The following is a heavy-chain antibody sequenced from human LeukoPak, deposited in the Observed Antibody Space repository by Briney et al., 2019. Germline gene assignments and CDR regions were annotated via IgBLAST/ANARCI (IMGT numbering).Heavy chain of an antibody. CDR3: ARDALTSTGGWFDP. V-gene: IGHV4-38-2*02. CDR2: ICWSGST. J-gene: IGHJ5*02. CDR1: GYSLSSGYY. Sequence: ETLSLTCAVSGYSLSSGYYWGWIRQTPGKGLEGIGSICWSGSTYYNPSLKSRVTISVDTSKNQLSLRLNSVSAADTALYYCARDALTSTGGWFDPLGQGTLVTVSS. D-gene: IGHD1-26*01.